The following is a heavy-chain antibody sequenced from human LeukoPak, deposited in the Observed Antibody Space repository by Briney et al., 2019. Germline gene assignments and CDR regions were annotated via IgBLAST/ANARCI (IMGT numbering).Heavy chain of an antibody. CDR1: GFTFSSYS. Sequence: GGSLRLSCAASGFTFSSYSMNWVRQAPGKGLGWVSSISSSSSYIYYADSVKGRFTISRDNAKNSLYLQMNSLRAEDTAVYYCARDRSLGTVWFGPKRYYYFDYWGQGTLVTVSS. CDR3: ARDRSLGTVWFGPKRYYYFDY. CDR2: ISSSSSYI. V-gene: IGHV3-21*01. J-gene: IGHJ4*02. D-gene: IGHD3-10*01.